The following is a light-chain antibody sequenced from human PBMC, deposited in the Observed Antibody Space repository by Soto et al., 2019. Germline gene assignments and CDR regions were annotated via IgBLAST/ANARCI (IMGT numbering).Light chain of an antibody. CDR3: QQYDDLPYT. Sequence: DIQMTQSPPSLSASVGDRVTIACQASQDINKFLSWFQQKPGKAPKLLIFDASQLEAGVPSRFSGGGSGTKFTFTISSLQPEDIATYFCQQYDDLPYTFGQGTKLEIK. V-gene: IGKV1-33*01. J-gene: IGKJ2*01. CDR1: QDINKF. CDR2: DAS.